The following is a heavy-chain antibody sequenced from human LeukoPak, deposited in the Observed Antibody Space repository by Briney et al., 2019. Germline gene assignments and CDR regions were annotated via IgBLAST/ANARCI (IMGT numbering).Heavy chain of an antibody. CDR2: IYSGGST. CDR3: ASTPPRYLGYFDY. V-gene: IGHV3-53*01. J-gene: IGHJ4*02. D-gene: IGHD3-9*01. CDR1: GFTVSYNY. Sequence: GGSLRLSCAASGFTVSYNYMSWVRQAPGKGLEWVSVIYSGGSTYCADSVKGRFTISRDNSKNTLYFQMNSLRAEDTAVYYCASTPPRYLGYFDYWGQGTLVTVSS.